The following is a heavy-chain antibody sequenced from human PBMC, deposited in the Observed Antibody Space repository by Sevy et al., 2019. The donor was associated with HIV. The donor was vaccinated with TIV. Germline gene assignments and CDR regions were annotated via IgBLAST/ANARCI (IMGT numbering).Heavy chain of an antibody. V-gene: IGHV3-7*01. CDR1: GFSFSNYW. Sequence: GGSLRLSCVVSGFSFSNYWMTWVRQAPGKGLEWVANIKPDGSVKSYVDSVKGRFTISRDNGKNSLSLQMNSLSAEDTAVYYCARDTNYFYVDVWGKGTTVTVSS. CDR3: ARDTNYFYVDV. J-gene: IGHJ6*03. D-gene: IGHD1-1*01. CDR2: IKPDGSVK.